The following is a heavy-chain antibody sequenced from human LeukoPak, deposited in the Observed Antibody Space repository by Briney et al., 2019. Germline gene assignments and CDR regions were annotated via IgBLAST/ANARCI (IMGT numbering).Heavy chain of an antibody. CDR3: ATGGHLDY. CDR2: INEDGSKE. Sequence: PGGSLRLSCVASGSTFSSFWMTWARQAPGKGLEWVANINEDGSKENYVDSVKGRFTIARDNAKNSLSLQMNSLRAEDSAVYYCATGGHLDYWGQGTRVTVSS. V-gene: IGHV3-7*01. J-gene: IGHJ4*02. D-gene: IGHD3-16*01. CDR1: GSTFSSFW.